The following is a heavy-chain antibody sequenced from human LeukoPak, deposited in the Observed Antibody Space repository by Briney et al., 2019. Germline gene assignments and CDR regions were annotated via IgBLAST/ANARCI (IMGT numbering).Heavy chain of an antibody. Sequence: SETLSLTCTVSGGSVSGGSYYWSWIRQPPGKGLEWIGEINHSGSTNYNPSLKSRVTISVDTSKNQFSLKLSSVTAADTAVYYCARSAVISRTSKPYYFDYWGQGTLVTVSS. J-gene: IGHJ4*02. V-gene: IGHV4-39*07. CDR3: ARSAVISRTSKPYYFDY. D-gene: IGHD1-7*01. CDR1: GGSVSGGSYY. CDR2: INHSGST.